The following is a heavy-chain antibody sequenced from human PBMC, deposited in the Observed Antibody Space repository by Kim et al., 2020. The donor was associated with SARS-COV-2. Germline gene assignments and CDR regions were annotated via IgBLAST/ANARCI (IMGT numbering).Heavy chain of an antibody. CDR2: IIPILGIA. Sequence: SVKVSCKASGGTFSSYAISWVRQAPGQGLEWMGRIIPILGIANYAQKFQGRVTITADKSTSTAYMELSSLRSEDTAVYYCARDRSYAGSSDGWFDPWGQGTLVTVSS. V-gene: IGHV1-69*10. D-gene: IGHD6-6*01. CDR1: GGTFSSYA. J-gene: IGHJ5*02. CDR3: ARDRSYAGSSDGWFDP.